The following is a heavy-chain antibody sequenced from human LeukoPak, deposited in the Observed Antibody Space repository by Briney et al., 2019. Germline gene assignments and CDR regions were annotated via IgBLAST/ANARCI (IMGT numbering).Heavy chain of an antibody. Sequence: ASVKVSCKASGYTFTSYYMHWVRQAPGQGLEWMGIINPSGGSTSYAQKFQGRVTMTRDTSTSTVYMELSSLRSEDTAVYYCAIDSYDSSVGYYYMDVWGKGTTVTVSS. J-gene: IGHJ6*03. D-gene: IGHD3-22*01. V-gene: IGHV1-46*01. CDR3: AIDSYDSSVGYYYMDV. CDR2: INPSGGST. CDR1: GYTFTSYY.